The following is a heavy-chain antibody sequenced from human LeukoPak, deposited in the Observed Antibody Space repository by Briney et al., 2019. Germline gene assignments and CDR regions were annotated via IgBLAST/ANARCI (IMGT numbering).Heavy chain of an antibody. CDR1: GFTFSRNA. CDR2: IYSGGST. D-gene: IGHD4-17*01. Sequence: GGSLRLSCAASGFTFSRNAMNWVRQAPGKGLEWVSVIYSGGSTYYADSVKGRFTISRDNSKNTLYLQMNSLRVEDTAVYYWARDSGDGDYEPLDYWGQGTLVTVSS. CDR3: ARDSGDGDYEPLDY. V-gene: IGHV3-53*01. J-gene: IGHJ4*02.